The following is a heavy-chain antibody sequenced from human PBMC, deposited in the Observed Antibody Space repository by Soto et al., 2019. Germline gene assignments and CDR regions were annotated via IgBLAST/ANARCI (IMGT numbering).Heavy chain of an antibody. V-gene: IGHV1-46*02. J-gene: IGHJ4*02. Sequence: QVQLVQSGAEVKKPGASVKVSCKPSGYTFNTYYLHWVRQAPGQALEWMGVIHPSGGGTTYAQKFLGRVTVTRDTCTSTGFMELSSLRSDDTAVYYCARGGHIAVVTASFDYWGQGTLVTVSS. CDR2: IHPSGGGT. CDR3: ARGGHIAVVTASFDY. CDR1: GYTFNTYY. D-gene: IGHD2-21*02.